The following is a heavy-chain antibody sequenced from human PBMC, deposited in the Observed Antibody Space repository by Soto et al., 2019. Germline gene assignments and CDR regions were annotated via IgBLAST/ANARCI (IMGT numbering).Heavy chain of an antibody. CDR3: VRSHIVPRLFMYPYDY. CDR1: GASIISSSFY. V-gene: IGHV4-39*01. J-gene: IGHJ4*02. D-gene: IGHD6-6*01. CDR2: IYYDGST. Sequence: SETLSVTCSVSGASIISSSFYWVWIRQPPGKGLESIANIYYDGSTYYNPSLKSRVTISVDTSKNQFSLKLSSVTAADTAVYYCVRSHIVPRLFMYPYDYWGQGSLVTVSS.